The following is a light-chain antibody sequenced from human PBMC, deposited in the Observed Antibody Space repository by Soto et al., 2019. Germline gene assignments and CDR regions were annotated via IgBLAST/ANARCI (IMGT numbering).Light chain of an antibody. CDR3: SSYAGSNNVV. CDR1: SSDVGAYNY. Sequence: QSVLTQPPSASGSPGQSVTISCTGTSSDVGAYNYVSWYQQHPGKAPQLMIFEVSKRPSGVPDRFSGSKSGNTASLTVSGLQAEDEADYYCSSYAGSNNVVFGGGTKLTV. CDR2: EVS. V-gene: IGLV2-8*01. J-gene: IGLJ2*01.